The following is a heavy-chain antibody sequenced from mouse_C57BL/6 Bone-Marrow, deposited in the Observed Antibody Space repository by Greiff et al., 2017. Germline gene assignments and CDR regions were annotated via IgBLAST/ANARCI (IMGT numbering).Heavy chain of an antibody. CDR3: AIDGGRYCWYFDV. V-gene: IGHV1-74*01. CDR2: IHPSDSDT. J-gene: IGHJ1*03. CDR1: GYTFTSYW. D-gene: IGHD1-1*02. Sequence: QVQLQQPRAELVKPGASVKVSCKASGYTFTSYWMHWVKQRPGQGLEWIGRIHPSDSDTNYNQKFKGKATLTVDKSSSTAYMQLSSLTSEDSAVSCCAIDGGRYCWYFDVWGTGTTVTVSS.